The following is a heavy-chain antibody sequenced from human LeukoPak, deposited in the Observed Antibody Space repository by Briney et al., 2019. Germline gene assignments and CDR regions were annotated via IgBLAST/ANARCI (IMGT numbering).Heavy chain of an antibody. D-gene: IGHD1-26*01. V-gene: IGHV3-72*01. CDR1: GFTFSSYA. Sequence: GGSLRLSCAASGFTFSSYAMSWVRQAPGKGLEWVGRIRNKANSYTTEFAASVKGRFIISRDDSRNSLYLQMNGLKTEDTAVYYCARLGLVRARNYLDYWGQGTLVTVSS. CDR3: ARLGLVRARNYLDY. J-gene: IGHJ4*02. CDR2: IRNKANSYTT.